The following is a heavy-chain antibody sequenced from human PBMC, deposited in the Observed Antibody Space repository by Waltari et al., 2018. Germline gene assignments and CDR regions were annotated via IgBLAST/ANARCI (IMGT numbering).Heavy chain of an antibody. CDR1: GGTFSSYA. CDR2: IIPIFGTA. V-gene: IGHV1-69*01. J-gene: IGHJ6*02. Sequence: QVQLVQSGAEVKKPGSSVKVSCKASGGTFSSYAISWVRQAPGQGLEWMGGIIPIFGTANYAQKFQGRVTITADESTSTAYMELSSLRSEDTAVYYCASQYSSSWYVRDYYYGMDVWGQGTTVTVSS. D-gene: IGHD6-13*01. CDR3: ASQYSSSWYVRDYYYGMDV.